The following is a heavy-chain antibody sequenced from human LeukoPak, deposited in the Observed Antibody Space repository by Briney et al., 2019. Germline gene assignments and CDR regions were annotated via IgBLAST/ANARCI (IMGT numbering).Heavy chain of an antibody. D-gene: IGHD2-15*01. J-gene: IGHJ4*02. Sequence: SETLSLTCTVSGASISSTGYYWGWTRQSPGKRLEWIGSLFNSGVTYYSPSLKSRVSTSVDTSNNHFSLRLTSLTAADTAIYYCARHRVASAYSSFDYWAREPWSPSPQ. CDR2: LFNSGVT. CDR3: ARHRVASAYSSFDY. V-gene: IGHV4-39*01. CDR1: GASISSTGYY.